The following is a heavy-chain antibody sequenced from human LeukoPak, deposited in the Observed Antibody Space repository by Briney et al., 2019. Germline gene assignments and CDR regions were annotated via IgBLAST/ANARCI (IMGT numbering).Heavy chain of an antibody. J-gene: IGHJ4*02. CDR3: TTDILDYCDTSSCHKGNS. CDR1: GYTLTDLS. D-gene: IGHD2-2*02. V-gene: IGHV1-24*01. Sequence: ASVRVSCKVSGYTLTDLSMHWVRQAPGKGLEWMGGVEPEDGKATYAQRFQGRVTMTEDTSTDTAYMELSSLRSEDTAVYCCTTDILDYCDTSSCHKGNSWGQGTLVTVSS. CDR2: VEPEDGKA.